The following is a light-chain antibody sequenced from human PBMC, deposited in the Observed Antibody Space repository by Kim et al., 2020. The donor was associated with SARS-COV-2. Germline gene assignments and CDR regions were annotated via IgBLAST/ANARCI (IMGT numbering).Light chain of an antibody. CDR1: ESGDKY. CDR3: QAWDTSTVV. J-gene: IGLJ3*02. V-gene: IGLV3-1*01. CDR2: QDN. Sequence: VAPEQTASITCSGEESGDKYASWYQQKPGQSPLLVIYQDNKRPSGIPGRFSAPNSGNTAPLTISGTQARDEADYYWQAWDTSTVVFGGGTQRTVL.